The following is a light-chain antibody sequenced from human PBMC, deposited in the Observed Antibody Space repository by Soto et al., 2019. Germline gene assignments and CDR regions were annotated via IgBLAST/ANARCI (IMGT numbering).Light chain of an antibody. V-gene: IGLV2-11*01. J-gene: IGLJ1*01. CDR3: CSYAGTYAFYV. CDR1: SSDVGGYNY. Sequence: QSALTQPPSASGSPGQSVTISCTGTSSDVGGYNYVSWYQQHPGKAPKLMIYDVNKRPSGVPDRFSASKSGITASLTISGLQAEDEADYYCCSYAGTYAFYVFGTGTKLTVL. CDR2: DVN.